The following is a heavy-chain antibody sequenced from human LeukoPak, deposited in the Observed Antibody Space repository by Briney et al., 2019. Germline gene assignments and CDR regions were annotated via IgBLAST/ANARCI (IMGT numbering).Heavy chain of an antibody. V-gene: IGHV1-18*01. CDR1: GYTFTSYG. J-gene: IGHJ4*02. CDR3: AREAPIWGIRLGELSFDY. D-gene: IGHD3-16*02. CDR2: ISAYNGNT. Sequence: GASVKVSCKASGYTFTSYGISWVRQAPGQGLEWMGWISAYNGNTNYAQKLQGRVTMTTDTSTSTAYMELRSLRSDDTAVYYCAREAPIWGIRLGELSFDYWGQGTLVTVSS.